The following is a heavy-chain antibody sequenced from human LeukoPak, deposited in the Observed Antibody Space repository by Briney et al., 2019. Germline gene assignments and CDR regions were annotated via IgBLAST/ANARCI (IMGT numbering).Heavy chain of an antibody. Sequence: ASVKVSCKASGYTFTGYYMHWVRQPPGQGLEWMGRTNPNSGGTNYAQKFQGRVTMTRDTSISTVYMELSRLRSDDTAVYYCARKSAVAGTDCFDYWGQGTLVTVSS. CDR1: GYTFTGYY. D-gene: IGHD6-19*01. CDR3: ARKSAVAGTDCFDY. J-gene: IGHJ4*02. CDR2: TNPNSGGT. V-gene: IGHV1-2*06.